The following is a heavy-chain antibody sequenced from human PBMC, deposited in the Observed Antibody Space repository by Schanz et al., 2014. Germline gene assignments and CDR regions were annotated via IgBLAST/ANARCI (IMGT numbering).Heavy chain of an antibody. V-gene: IGHV3-30*04. CDR2: MSYDGNNE. CDR1: GFTFSSYA. Sequence: QGQLVESGGGVVQPGRSLRLSCAASGFTFSSYAMHWVRQAPGKGLEWVAVMSYDGNNEDYADSVKGRFTISRDNSKNTLYLQMNNLRAEDTAVYFCAKESEIVVVVGTSMSGDFHHWGQGTLVTVSS. CDR3: AKESEIVVVVGTSMSGDFHH. J-gene: IGHJ1*01. D-gene: IGHD2-15*01.